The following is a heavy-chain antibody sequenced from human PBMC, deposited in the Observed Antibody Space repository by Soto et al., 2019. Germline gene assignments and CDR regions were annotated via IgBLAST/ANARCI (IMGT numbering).Heavy chain of an antibody. D-gene: IGHD3-9*01. CDR3: AKVGGILTGLAFDY. CDR1: GFTFSSYA. J-gene: IGHJ4*02. V-gene: IGHV3-23*01. CDR2: ISGSGGST. Sequence: GGSLRLSCAASGFTFSSYAMSWVRQAPGKGLEWVSAISGSGGSTYYAESVKGRFTISRDNSKNTLYLQMNSLRAEDTAVYYCAKVGGILTGLAFDYWGQGTLVTVSS.